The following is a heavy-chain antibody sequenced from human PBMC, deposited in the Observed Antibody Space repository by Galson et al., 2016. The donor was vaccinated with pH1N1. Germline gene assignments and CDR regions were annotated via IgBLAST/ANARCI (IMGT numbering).Heavy chain of an antibody. Sequence: PALVKPTQTLTLTCTFSGFSLSTSGVGVGWIRQPPGKALEWLALIYWDDDKRYSPSLKSRLTHTKDTSKNQVVLTMTNMDPCDTATYYCARNGYGDYVGYFDYWGQGTLVTVSS. J-gene: IGHJ4*02. CDR3: ARNGYGDYVGYFDY. D-gene: IGHD4-17*01. CDR1: GFSLSTSGVG. V-gene: IGHV2-5*02. CDR2: IYWDDDK.